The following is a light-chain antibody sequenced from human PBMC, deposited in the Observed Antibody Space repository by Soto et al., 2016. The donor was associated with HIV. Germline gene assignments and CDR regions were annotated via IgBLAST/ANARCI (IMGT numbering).Light chain of an antibody. Sequence: SYVLTQPPSVSVAPGKTASITCGGDNIGTKSVHWYQQKPGQAPILVVFNDRDRPLGIPERFSGSNSGNTATLTISRVEGGDEGDYYCQVWDTITNHRVFGGGTKLAAL. J-gene: IGLJ2*01. V-gene: IGLV3-21*03. CDR3: QVWDTITNHRV. CDR2: NDR. CDR1: NIGTKS.